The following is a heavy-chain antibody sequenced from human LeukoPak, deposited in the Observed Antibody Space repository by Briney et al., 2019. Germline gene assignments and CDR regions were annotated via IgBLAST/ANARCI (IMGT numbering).Heavy chain of an antibody. Sequence: PGGSLRLSCAASGFTFSSYELNWVRQAPGKGLEWVSYISSSGSIIYYADSVKGRFTISRDNSKNTLYLQMNSLRSEDTAVYYCARVRFLEWLSFDYWGRGTLVTVSS. CDR1: GFTFSSYE. V-gene: IGHV3-48*03. CDR2: ISSSGSII. D-gene: IGHD3-3*01. CDR3: ARVRFLEWLSFDY. J-gene: IGHJ4*02.